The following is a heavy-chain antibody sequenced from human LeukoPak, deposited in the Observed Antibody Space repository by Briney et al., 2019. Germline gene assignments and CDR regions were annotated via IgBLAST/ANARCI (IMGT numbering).Heavy chain of an antibody. V-gene: IGHV1-2*06. D-gene: IGHD2-8*01. CDR1: GYTFTSYY. Sequence: GASVKVSCKASGYTFTSYYMHWVRQAPGQGLEWMGRINPNSGGTNYAQKFQGRVTMTRDTSISTAYMELSRLRSDDTAVYYCARLSVNGYVDYWGQGTLVTVSS. J-gene: IGHJ4*02. CDR3: ARLSVNGYVDY. CDR2: INPNSGGT.